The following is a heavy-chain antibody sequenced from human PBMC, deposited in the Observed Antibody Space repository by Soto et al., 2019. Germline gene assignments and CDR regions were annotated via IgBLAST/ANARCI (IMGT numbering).Heavy chain of an antibody. J-gene: IGHJ4*02. D-gene: IGHD3-10*02. V-gene: IGHV6-1*01. Sequence: SQTLSLTCAISGDSVSSNSAACKWIRQSPSRGLEWLGRTYYRSKWYNEYAVSVKSRITINPDTSKNQFSLQLNSVTPEDAAVYYCARGITMLRSLSAGFDYWGQGTMVTVYS. CDR1: GDSVSSNSAA. CDR3: ARGITMLRSLSAGFDY. CDR2: TYYRSKWYN.